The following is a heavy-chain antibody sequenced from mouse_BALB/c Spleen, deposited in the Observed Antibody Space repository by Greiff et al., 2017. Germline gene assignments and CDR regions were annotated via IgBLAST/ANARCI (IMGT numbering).Heavy chain of an antibody. CDR3: ARGGNGWYFDV. CDR1: GFTFSSFG. J-gene: IGHJ1*01. CDR2: ISSGSSTI. V-gene: IGHV5-17*02. D-gene: IGHD2-1*01. Sequence: EVQRVESGGGLVQPGGSRKLSCAASGFTFSSFGMHWVRQAPEKGLEWVAYISSGSSTIYYADTVKGRFTISRDNPKNTLFLQMTSLRSEDTAMYYCARGGNGWYFDVWGAGTTVTVSS.